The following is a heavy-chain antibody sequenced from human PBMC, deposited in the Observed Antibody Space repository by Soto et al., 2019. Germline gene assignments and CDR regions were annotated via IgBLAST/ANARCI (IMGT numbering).Heavy chain of an antibody. D-gene: IGHD6-13*01. CDR3: ARSAAVGSFDY. CDR1: GFTFSSYW. J-gene: IGHJ4*02. Sequence: GGSLRLSCAASGFTFSSYWMHWVRQAPGKGLVWVSRINSDGSSTSYADSVKGRFTISRDNAKNTLYLQMNSLRAEDTAVYYCARSAAVGSFDYWGQGTLVTVSS. V-gene: IGHV3-74*01. CDR2: INSDGSST.